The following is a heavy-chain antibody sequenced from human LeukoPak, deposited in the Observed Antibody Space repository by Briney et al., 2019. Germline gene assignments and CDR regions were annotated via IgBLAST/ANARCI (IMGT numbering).Heavy chain of an antibody. CDR3: ARGGGYDFWSGYGYYGMDV. CDR1: DGSFSGYY. V-gene: IGHV4-34*01. Sequence: SETLSLTCAVYDGSFSGYYWTWIRQPPGKGLEWIGEINHSGSTNYNPSLKSRVTISVDTSKNQFSLKLTSVTAADTAVYYCARGGGYDFWSGYGYYGMDVWGQGTTVTVSS. CDR2: INHSGST. J-gene: IGHJ6*02. D-gene: IGHD3-3*01.